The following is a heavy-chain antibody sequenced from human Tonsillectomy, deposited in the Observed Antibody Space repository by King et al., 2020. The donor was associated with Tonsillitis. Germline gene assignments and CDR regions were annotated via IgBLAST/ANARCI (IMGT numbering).Heavy chain of an antibody. D-gene: IGHD1-1*01. CDR2: VYVSGKT. Sequence: VQLQESRPALVRPSETLSLTCTVSGGSITEYYWCWIRQPAGKGLEWIGRVYVSGKTDYNPSLKSRVNMSLESSKKQFSLRLTSVTAADTAVYYCARDERLGGTFDFWGQGTLVTVSS. CDR1: GGSITEYY. J-gene: IGHJ4*02. CDR3: ARDERLGGTFDF. V-gene: IGHV4-4*07.